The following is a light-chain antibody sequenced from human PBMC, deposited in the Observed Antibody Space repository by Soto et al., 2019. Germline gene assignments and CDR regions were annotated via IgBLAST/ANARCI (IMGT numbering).Light chain of an antibody. CDR2: EVS. Sequence: QSALTQPASVSGSPGQSITISCTGTSSDVGSYNLVSWYQQHPGKDPKLMIYEVSKRPSGVSNRFSGSKSGNTASLTISGVQGEYAADYYCCSYAGSSGYVFGTGTKLTVL. J-gene: IGLJ1*01. CDR3: CSYAGSSGYV. V-gene: IGLV2-23*02. CDR1: SSDVGSYNL.